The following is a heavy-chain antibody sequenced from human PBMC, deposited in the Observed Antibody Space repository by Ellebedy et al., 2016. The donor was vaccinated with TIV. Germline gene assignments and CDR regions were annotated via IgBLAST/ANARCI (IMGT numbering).Heavy chain of an antibody. J-gene: IGHJ4*02. CDR3: ARGPRRVVVN. V-gene: IGHV1-18*01. D-gene: IGHD2-15*01. CDR2: ISAYNGNT. Sequence: ASVKVSXXASGGTFSSYAISWVRQAPGQGLEWMGWISAYNGNTNYAQKLQGRVTMTRDTSTSTVYMELSSLRSEDTAVYYCARGPRRVVVNWGQGTLVTVSS. CDR1: GGTFSSYA.